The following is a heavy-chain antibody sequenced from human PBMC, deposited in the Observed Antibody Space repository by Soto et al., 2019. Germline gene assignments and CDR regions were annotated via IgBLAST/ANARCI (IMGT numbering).Heavy chain of an antibody. Sequence: QVQLQESGPGLVKPSQTLSLTCTVSGGSISSDDYYWSWIRQTPGRGLEWIGFIFYSGNTFYNPSLNTRASISVHTSNNQFSLKLTSVTATDTAVYYCVKEGTKLSPQRYIMAAGHFDSWGQGALVTVSS. J-gene: IGHJ4*02. CDR1: GGSISSDDYY. D-gene: IGHD5-12*01. V-gene: IGHV4-30-4*01. CDR2: IFYSGNT. CDR3: VKEGTKLSPQRYIMAAGHFDS.